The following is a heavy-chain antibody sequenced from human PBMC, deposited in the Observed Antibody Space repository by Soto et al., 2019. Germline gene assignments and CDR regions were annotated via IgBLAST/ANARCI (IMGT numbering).Heavy chain of an antibody. D-gene: IGHD3-9*01. V-gene: IGHV6-1*01. Sequence: SQTLSLTCAISGDSVSSNSAAWNWIRQSPSRGLEWLGRTYYRSKWYNDYAVSVKSRITINPDTSKNQFSLQLNSVTPEDTAAYYCARSNYDILTGPYGMDVWGQATTVTVSS. J-gene: IGHJ6*02. CDR1: GDSVSSNSAA. CDR2: TYYRSKWYN. CDR3: ARSNYDILTGPYGMDV.